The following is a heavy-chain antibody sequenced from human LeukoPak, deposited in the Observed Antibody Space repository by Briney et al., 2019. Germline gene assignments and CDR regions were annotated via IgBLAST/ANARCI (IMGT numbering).Heavy chain of an antibody. Sequence: GGSLRLSCAASGFTFSSYSMNWVRQAPGKGLEWVSYLGPSSNAIHYADSVKGRFTISRDNAENSLYLLMNSLRDEDTAVYYCARAAYSSGPDYWGQGTLVTVSS. CDR2: LGPSSNAI. CDR1: GFTFSSYS. V-gene: IGHV3-48*02. J-gene: IGHJ4*02. D-gene: IGHD6-25*01. CDR3: ARAAYSSGPDY.